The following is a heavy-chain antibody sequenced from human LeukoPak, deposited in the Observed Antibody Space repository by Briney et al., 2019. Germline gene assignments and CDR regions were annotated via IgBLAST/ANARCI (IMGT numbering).Heavy chain of an antibody. CDR2: IKQDGSEK. CDR1: GFSFSNYW. CDR3: ARALGRLQPYYYHYGLDV. D-gene: IGHD5-24*01. V-gene: IGHV3-7*01. Sequence: GGSLRLSCAASGFSFSNYWLSWVRQAPGKGLEWVANIKQDGSEKYYVDSGKGRFTISRYNAKNSLYLQMDSLRADDTAVYYCARALGRLQPYYYHYGLDVWGQGTTVTVSS. J-gene: IGHJ6*02.